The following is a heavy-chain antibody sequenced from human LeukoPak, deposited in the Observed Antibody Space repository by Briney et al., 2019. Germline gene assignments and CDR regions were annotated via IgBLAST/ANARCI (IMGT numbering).Heavy chain of an antibody. Sequence: PSETLSLTCTVSGGSISSYYWSWIRQPPGKGLEWIGYIYYSGSTNYNPSLKSRVTISVDTSKNQFSLKLSSVTAADTAVYYCARGNWGSPLGGYWGQGTLVTVSS. CDR1: GGSISSYY. J-gene: IGHJ4*02. D-gene: IGHD7-27*01. V-gene: IGHV4-59*01. CDR3: ARGNWGSPLGGY. CDR2: IYYSGST.